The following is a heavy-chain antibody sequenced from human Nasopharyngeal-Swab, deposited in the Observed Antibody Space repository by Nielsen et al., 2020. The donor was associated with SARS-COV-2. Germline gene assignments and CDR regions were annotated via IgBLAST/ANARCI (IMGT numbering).Heavy chain of an antibody. J-gene: IGHJ5*02. D-gene: IGHD3-22*01. CDR3: ARDYYDNSGYYGGFDP. V-gene: IGHV4-30-4*01. Sequence: WIRQPPGKGLEWIGYIYYSGSTYYNPSLKSRVTISVDTSKNQFSLKLSSVTAADTAVYYCARDYYDNSGYYGGFDPWGQGTLVTVSS. CDR2: IYYSGST.